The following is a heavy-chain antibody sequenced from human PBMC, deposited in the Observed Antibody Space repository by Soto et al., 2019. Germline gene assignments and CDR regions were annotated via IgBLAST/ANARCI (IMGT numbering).Heavy chain of an antibody. CDR3: ARVRQGCSSTSCYFDP. CDR1: VGSISSSNW. D-gene: IGHD2-2*01. V-gene: IGHV4-4*02. CDR2: IHHSGST. J-gene: IGHJ5*02. Sequence: WETLSLTCAFSVGSISSSNWWNWVRQPPGKGLEWIGEIHHSGSTNYNPSLKSRVTISVDKSKNQFSLKLNSVTAADTAVYYCARVRQGCSSTSCYFDPGGQGSRVTVS.